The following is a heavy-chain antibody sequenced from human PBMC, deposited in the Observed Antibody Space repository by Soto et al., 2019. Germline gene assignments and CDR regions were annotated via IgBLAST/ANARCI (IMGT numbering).Heavy chain of an antibody. V-gene: IGHV5-51*01. Sequence: GESLKISCKVAGYNFTNYCIHWVRQMPGKGLEWMGIIYPGDSDTRYSPSFQGQVTISADKSISTAYLQWSSLKASDTAMYYCARSGATRSWFDPWGQGTLVTVSS. J-gene: IGHJ5*02. CDR2: IYPGDSDT. D-gene: IGHD1-26*01. CDR1: GYNFTNYC. CDR3: ARSGATRSWFDP.